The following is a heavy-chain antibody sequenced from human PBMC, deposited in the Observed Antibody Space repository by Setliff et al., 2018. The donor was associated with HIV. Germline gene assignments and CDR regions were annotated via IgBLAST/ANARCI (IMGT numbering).Heavy chain of an antibody. CDR3: ARHAGYYDSSGYWYDAFDL. D-gene: IGHD3-22*01. Sequence: ASVKVSCKTSGDTFSTYAISWVRQAPGQGLECMGGIIPIFGTPNYAQKFQGRLTITADESTDTAYMELSSLRSEDTAVYYCARHAGYYDSSGYWYDAFDLWGQGTMVTVSS. J-gene: IGHJ3*01. V-gene: IGHV1-69*13. CDR1: GDTFSTYA. CDR2: IIPIFGTP.